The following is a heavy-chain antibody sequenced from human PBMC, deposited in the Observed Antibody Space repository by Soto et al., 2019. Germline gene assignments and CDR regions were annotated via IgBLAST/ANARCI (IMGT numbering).Heavy chain of an antibody. CDR3: ARRYGSAIDI. D-gene: IGHD4-17*01. Sequence: SETLSLTCTVSGGSISSGEYYWTWIRQPPGKGLEWIGYISYSGSTHYSPSLKSRVSITVDTSKNQFSLKLGSVTAADTAVYYCARRYGSAIDIWGQGTMVTVSS. V-gene: IGHV4-30-4*01. CDR1: GGSISSGEYY. J-gene: IGHJ3*02. CDR2: ISYSGST.